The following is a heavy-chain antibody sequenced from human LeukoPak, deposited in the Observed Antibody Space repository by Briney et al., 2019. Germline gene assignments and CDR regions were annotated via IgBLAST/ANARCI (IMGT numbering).Heavy chain of an antibody. CDR2: IIPILGIA. Sequence: GASVKVSCKASGGTFSSYAISWVRQAPGQGLEWMGRIIPILGIANYAQKFQGRVTITADKSTSTAYMELSSLRSEDTAVYYCAKASVIGGIAARPVDYWGQGTLVTVSS. CDR1: GGTFSSYA. V-gene: IGHV1-69*04. CDR3: AKASVIGGIAARPVDY. J-gene: IGHJ4*02. D-gene: IGHD6-6*01.